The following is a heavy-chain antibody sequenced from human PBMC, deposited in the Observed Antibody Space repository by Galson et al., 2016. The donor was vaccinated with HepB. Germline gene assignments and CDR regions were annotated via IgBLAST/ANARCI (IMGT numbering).Heavy chain of an antibody. CDR2: IKEDGSER. CDR1: GFTVSNNF. CDR3: ARDRRGSGWYNDY. D-gene: IGHD6-19*01. Sequence: SLRLSCAASGFTVSNNFMSWVRQAPGKGLEWVANIKEDGSERYFVDSVKGRFTVSRDNAKNSLYLQMNSLRVDDTAVYYCARDRRGSGWYNDYWGQGTLVTVSS. J-gene: IGHJ4*02. V-gene: IGHV3-7*01.